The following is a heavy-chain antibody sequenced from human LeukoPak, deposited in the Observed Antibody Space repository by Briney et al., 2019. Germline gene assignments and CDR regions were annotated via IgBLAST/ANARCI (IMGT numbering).Heavy chain of an antibody. Sequence: ASVKVSCKASGGTFSSYAISWVRQAPGQGLEWMGGIIPISGTANYAQKFQGRVTITADESRSTAYMELSSLRSEDTAVYYCAVAGRWLQFHYYGMDVWGQGTTVTVSS. CDR1: GGTFSSYA. V-gene: IGHV1-69*13. CDR2: IIPISGTA. D-gene: IGHD5-24*01. J-gene: IGHJ6*02. CDR3: AVAGRWLQFHYYGMDV.